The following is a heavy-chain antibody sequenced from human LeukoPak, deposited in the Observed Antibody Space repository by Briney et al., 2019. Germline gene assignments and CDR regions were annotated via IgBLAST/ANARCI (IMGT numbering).Heavy chain of an antibody. D-gene: IGHD4-17*01. CDR3: VGIDYGDQNWFDP. CDR2: INHSGST. V-gene: IGHV4-34*01. Sequence: MPSETLSLTCAVYGGSFSGYYWSWIRQPPGKGLEWIGEINHSGSTNYNPSLKSRVTISVDTSKNQFSLKLSSVTAADTAVYYCVGIDYGDQNWFDPWGQGTLVTVSS. J-gene: IGHJ5*02. CDR1: GGSFSGYY.